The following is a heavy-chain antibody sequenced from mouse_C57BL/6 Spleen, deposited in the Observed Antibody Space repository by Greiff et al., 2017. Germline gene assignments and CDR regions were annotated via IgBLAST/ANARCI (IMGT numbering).Heavy chain of an antibody. CDR3: ARRTTVVDYAMDY. CDR2: IDPSDSET. J-gene: IGHJ4*01. Sequence: QVQLKQPGAELVRPGSSVKLSCKASGYTFTSYWMHWVKQRPIQGLEWIGNIDPSDSETHYNQKFKDKATLTVDKSPSTAYMQLSSLTSEDSAVYYCARRTTVVDYAMDYWGQGTSVTVSS. CDR1: GYTFTSYW. V-gene: IGHV1-52*01. D-gene: IGHD1-1*01.